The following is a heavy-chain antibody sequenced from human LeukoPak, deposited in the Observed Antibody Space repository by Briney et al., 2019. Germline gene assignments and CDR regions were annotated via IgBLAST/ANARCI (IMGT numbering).Heavy chain of an antibody. Sequence: GGSLRLSCAASGFTFSSYSMNWVRQAPGKGLEWVSSISSSSSYIYYADSVKGRFTISRDNAKNSLYLQMNSLRAEDTAVYYCARALGSSYHHYNRDLDCWGQGTLVTVSS. CDR2: ISSSSSYI. CDR1: GFTFSSYS. J-gene: IGHJ4*02. D-gene: IGHD2-15*01. CDR3: ARALGSSYHHYNRDLDC. V-gene: IGHV3-21*01.